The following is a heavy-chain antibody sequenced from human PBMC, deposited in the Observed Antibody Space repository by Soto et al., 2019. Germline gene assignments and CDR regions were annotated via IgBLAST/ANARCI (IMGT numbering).Heavy chain of an antibody. CDR3: ARGAYCGGDCFYYFDY. V-gene: IGHV4-59*01. CDR2: IHYSGAT. CDR1: GGSINSYY. J-gene: IGHJ4*02. D-gene: IGHD2-21*02. Sequence: SETLSLTCTVSGGSINSYYWSWIRQPPGKGLEWIGYIHYSGATKYSASLNGRLTISLDTSKNQFSLWLNSVTAADTAVYYCARGAYCGGDCFYYFDYWGQGTLVTVSS.